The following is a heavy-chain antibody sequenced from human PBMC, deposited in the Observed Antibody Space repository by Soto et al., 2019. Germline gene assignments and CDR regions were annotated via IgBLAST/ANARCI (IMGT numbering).Heavy chain of an antibody. J-gene: IGHJ4*02. CDR2: MNPNSGNT. V-gene: IGHV1-8*01. Sequence: ASVKVSCKASGYTFTRYDINWVRQATGQGLEWRGWMNPNSGNTGYAQKFQGRVTMTRNTSIGTAYMELSSLRSEDTAVFYCARGWRFLKVQSDYWGQGTLVTVSS. CDR1: GYTFTRYD. CDR3: ARGWRFLKVQSDY. D-gene: IGHD3-3*01.